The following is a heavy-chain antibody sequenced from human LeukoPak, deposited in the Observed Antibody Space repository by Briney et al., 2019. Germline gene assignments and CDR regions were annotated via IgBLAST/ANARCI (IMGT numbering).Heavy chain of an antibody. J-gene: IGHJ4*02. D-gene: IGHD4-17*01. CDR1: GFTFDDYG. CDR2: IDWNSGKI. Sequence: GRSLRLSCAASGFTFDDYGMHWVRQVPGKGLEWVSGIDWNSGKIGYADSVKGRFTISRDNAKNSLYLQMNSLRTEDTALYYCAKLSGSSTTVTTTFDYWGQGTLVTVSS. V-gene: IGHV3-9*01. CDR3: AKLSGSSTTVTTTFDY.